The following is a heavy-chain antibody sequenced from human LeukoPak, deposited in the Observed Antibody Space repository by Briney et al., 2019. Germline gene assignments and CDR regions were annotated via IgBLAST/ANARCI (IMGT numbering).Heavy chain of an antibody. J-gene: IGHJ2*01. CDR3: ASSAAARYGLWYFDL. D-gene: IGHD6-13*01. V-gene: IGHV4-59*08. CDR2: IYSSGNT. Sequence: PSETLSHTCTVSGDSISSYYWSWIRQPPGKGLEWIGYIYSSGNTNDNPSLESRVTISIDTSKNQFSLKLSSVTAADTAVYYCASSAAARYGLWYFDLWGRGTLVTVSS. CDR1: GDSISSYY.